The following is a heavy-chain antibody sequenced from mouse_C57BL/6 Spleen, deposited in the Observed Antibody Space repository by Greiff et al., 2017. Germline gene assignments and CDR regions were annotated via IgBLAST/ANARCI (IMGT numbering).Heavy chain of an antibody. CDR2: IDPETGGT. D-gene: IGHD2-1*01. J-gene: IGHJ4*01. CDR3: TGDGNFYYAMDY. V-gene: IGHV1-15*01. CDR1: GYTFTDYE. Sequence: VQLQQSGAELVRPGASVTLSCKASGYTFTDYEMHWVKQTPVHGLEWIGAIDPETGGTAYNQKFKGKAILTAAQSSSTAYMELRSLTSEDCAVYYCTGDGNFYYAMDYWGQGTSVTVSS.